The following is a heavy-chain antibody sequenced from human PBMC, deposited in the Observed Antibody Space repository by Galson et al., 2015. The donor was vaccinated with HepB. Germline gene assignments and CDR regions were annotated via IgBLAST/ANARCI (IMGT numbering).Heavy chain of an antibody. CDR1: GGSISSGDYY. V-gene: IGHV4-30-4*01. D-gene: IGHD3-22*01. CDR2: IYYSGST. Sequence: TLSLTCTVSGGSISSGDYYWSWIRQPPGKGLEWIGYIYYSGSTYYNPSLKSRVTISVDTSKNQFSLKLSSVTAADTAVYYCARSSGYSYGPSNYYDSSGYYWWGQGTLVTVSS. J-gene: IGHJ4*02. CDR3: ARSSGYSYGPSNYYDSSGYYW.